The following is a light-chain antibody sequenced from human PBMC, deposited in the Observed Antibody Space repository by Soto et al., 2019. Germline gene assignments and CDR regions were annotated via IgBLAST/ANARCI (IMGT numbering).Light chain of an antibody. V-gene: IGLV2-14*01. CDR1: SSDVGGYHY. CDR2: DVS. J-gene: IGLJ1*01. Sequence: QSALTQPASVSGSPGQSITISCTGTSSDVGGYHYVSWYQQYPGKAPKVMIYDVSNRPSGVSNRFSSSKSGTTASLTISGLQAEDEADYYCSSYTSSITYVFGTGTKVTVL. CDR3: SSYTSSITYV.